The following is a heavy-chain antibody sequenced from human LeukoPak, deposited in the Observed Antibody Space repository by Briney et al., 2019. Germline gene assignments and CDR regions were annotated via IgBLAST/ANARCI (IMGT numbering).Heavy chain of an antibody. Sequence: GGSLSLSCAASGFAFSTYWMSWVRQAPGKGLEWVANIRQDGGADYYADSVKGRFTISKDNAKNSVFLYMNSLRVEDSGVYYCARDNWTDYWGQGTLVTVS. J-gene: IGHJ4*02. CDR1: GFAFSTYW. CDR2: IRQDGGAD. D-gene: IGHD3/OR15-3a*01. V-gene: IGHV3-7*01. CDR3: ARDNWTDY.